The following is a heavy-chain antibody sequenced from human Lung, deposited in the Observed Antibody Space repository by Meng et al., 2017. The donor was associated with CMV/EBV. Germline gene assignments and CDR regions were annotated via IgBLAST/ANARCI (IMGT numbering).Heavy chain of an antibody. D-gene: IGHD3-3*01. CDR2: IKHSGST. Sequence: SETMSLTCAVYGRSFSGYYWSWIRQPPGKGLEWIREIKHSGSTTYNPSLKSRVTISVDTSKNQFSLKLSSVTAADTAVYYCARGKGIEDFSTISSVDYWGQGTLVTVSS. CDR1: GRSFSGYY. V-gene: IGHV4-34*01. J-gene: IGHJ4*02. CDR3: ARGKGIEDFSTISSVDY.